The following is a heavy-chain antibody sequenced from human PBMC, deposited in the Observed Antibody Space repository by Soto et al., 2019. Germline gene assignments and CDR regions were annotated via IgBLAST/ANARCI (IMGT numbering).Heavy chain of an antibody. CDR2: ISSSGTYI. CDR1: GFTFSTYS. J-gene: IGHJ6*02. D-gene: IGHD2-2*01. V-gene: IGHV3-21*01. CDR3: AGDPSDCSSTSCWGYCALDV. Sequence: PGGSLRLSCAASGFTFSTYSMNWVRQAPGQGLEWVSSISSSGTYIHYADSLKGRFTISRDNAKNSLYLQMISLRAEDTAVYYCAGDPSDCSSTSCWGYCALDVWGQGTTVTVSS.